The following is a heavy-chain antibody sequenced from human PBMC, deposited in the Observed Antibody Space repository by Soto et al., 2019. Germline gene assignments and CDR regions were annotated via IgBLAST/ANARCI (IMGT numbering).Heavy chain of an antibody. CDR1: GFTFSSYW. D-gene: IGHD2-15*01. V-gene: IGHV3-74*01. CDR3: ASEYCSGGSCWENWFDP. J-gene: IGHJ5*02. CDR2: INSDGSST. Sequence: GGSLRLSCAASGFTFSSYWMHWVRQAPGKGLVWVSRINSDGSSTSYADSVKGRFTISRENAKNTLYLQMNSLRAEDTAVYYCASEYCSGGSCWENWFDPWGQGTLVTVSS.